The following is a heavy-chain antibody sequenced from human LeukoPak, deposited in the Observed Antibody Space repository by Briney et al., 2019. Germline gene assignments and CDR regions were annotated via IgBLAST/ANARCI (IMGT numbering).Heavy chain of an antibody. J-gene: IGHJ6*03. V-gene: IGHV3-48*01. D-gene: IGHD2-2*01. Sequence: GGSLRLSCAASGFTFSSYSMNWVRQAPGKGLEWVSNISSSSSTIYYADSVKGRFTISRDNAKNSLYLQMNSLRAEDTAVYYCARGTRSTSWAYYYMDVWGKGTTVTVSS. CDR1: GFTFSSYS. CDR2: ISSSSSTI. CDR3: ARGTRSTSWAYYYMDV.